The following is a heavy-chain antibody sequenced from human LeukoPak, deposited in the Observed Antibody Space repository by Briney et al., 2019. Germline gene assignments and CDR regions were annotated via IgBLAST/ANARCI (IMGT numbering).Heavy chain of an antibody. CDR3: ATSKDPYDFWSGYGYGGDYGMDV. J-gene: IGHJ6*02. CDR2: IYYSGST. Sequence: SETLSLTWTVSGGSISSYYWSWIRQPPAKGLEWIGYIYYSGSTNYNPSLKSRVTISVDTSKNQFSLKLSSVTAADTAVYYCATSKDPYDFWSGYGYGGDYGMDVWGQGTTVTVSS. D-gene: IGHD3-3*01. CDR1: GGSISSYY. V-gene: IGHV4-59*01.